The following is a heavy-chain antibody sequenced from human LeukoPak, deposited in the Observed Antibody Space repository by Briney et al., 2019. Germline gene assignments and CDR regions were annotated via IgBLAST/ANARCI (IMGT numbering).Heavy chain of an antibody. Sequence: SQTLSLTCTVSGGSIISYYWTWIRQPPGKGLEWIGYVYYSGSTNYNPSLKSRVTMSVDTSKHQFSLNLTSVTAADTAVYYCARDYSNFILDYWGQRALVTVSS. V-gene: IGHV4-59*01. D-gene: IGHD4-11*01. CDR3: ARDYSNFILDY. CDR2: VYYSGST. CDR1: GGSIISYY. J-gene: IGHJ4*02.